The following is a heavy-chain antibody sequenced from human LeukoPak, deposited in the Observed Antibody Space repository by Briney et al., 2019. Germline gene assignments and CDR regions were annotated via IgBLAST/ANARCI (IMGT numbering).Heavy chain of an antibody. V-gene: IGHV3-20*04. J-gene: IGHJ4*02. CDR1: GFTFSSYS. D-gene: IGHD2-2*01. Sequence: GGSLRLSCAASGFTFSSYSMNWVRQAPGKGLEWVSGISWNSGSIGYADSVKGRFTISGDNAKNSLYLQMNSLRAEDTAVYYCARDRWGGTYCTSTSCERYFDYWGQGTLVTVSS. CDR2: ISWNSGSI. CDR3: ARDRWGGTYCTSTSCERYFDY.